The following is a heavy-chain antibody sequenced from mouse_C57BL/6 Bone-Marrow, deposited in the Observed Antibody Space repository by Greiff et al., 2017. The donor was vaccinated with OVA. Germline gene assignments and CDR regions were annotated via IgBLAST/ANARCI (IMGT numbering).Heavy chain of an antibody. CDR1: GYTFTSYW. Sequence: VQLQQPGAELVKPGASVKMSCKASGYTFTSYWITWVKQRPGQGLEWIGDIYPGSGSTNYNEKFKSKATLTADTSSSTAYMQLSSLTSEDSAVEDCARDYSNTGFAYWGQGTLVTVSA. V-gene: IGHV1-55*01. CDR2: IYPGSGST. CDR3: ARDYSNTGFAY. J-gene: IGHJ3*01. D-gene: IGHD2-5*01.